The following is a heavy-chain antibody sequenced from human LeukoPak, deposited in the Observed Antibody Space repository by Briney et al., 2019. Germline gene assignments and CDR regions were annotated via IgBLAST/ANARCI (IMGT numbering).Heavy chain of an antibody. CDR3: ASQGSGHGYLNWFDP. J-gene: IGHJ5*02. D-gene: IGHD5-18*01. Sequence: SETLSLTCTVSGVSITNGDYYWSWIRQSPGKGLEWIGHVYHSGSTYYNPSLESRVTMSMDTSKNQFSLILTSVTAADTAVYYCASQGSGHGYLNWFDPWGQGALVTVSS. V-gene: IGHV4-30-4*01. CDR2: VYHSGST. CDR1: GVSITNGDYY.